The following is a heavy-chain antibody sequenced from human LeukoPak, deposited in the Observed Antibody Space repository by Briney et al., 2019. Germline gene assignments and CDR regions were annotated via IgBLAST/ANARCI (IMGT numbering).Heavy chain of an antibody. J-gene: IGHJ4*02. CDR3: ARRDYYGSGSHWGYFDY. Sequence: GGSLRLSCAASGFTFSSYSMNRVRQAPGKGLEWVSYISSSSGTIYYADSVKGRFTISRDNAKNSLYLQMNSLRAEDTAVYYCARRDYYGSGSHWGYFDYWGQGTLVTVSS. CDR2: ISSSSGTI. D-gene: IGHD3-10*01. CDR1: GFTFSSYS. V-gene: IGHV3-48*01.